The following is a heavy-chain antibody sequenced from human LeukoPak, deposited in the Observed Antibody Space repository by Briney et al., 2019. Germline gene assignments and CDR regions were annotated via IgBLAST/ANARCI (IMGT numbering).Heavy chain of an antibody. CDR3: ARSNADWANWLDS. J-gene: IGHJ5*01. Sequence: ASVTVSCKASGYTFTKYYIQWVRQAPGQGLEWVGWINGYNGNTNYAQNVQGRVTMTTDTSTSTAYMELRSLRFDDTAVYYGARSNADWANWLDSWGQGTLVTVSS. CDR2: INGYNGNT. V-gene: IGHV1-18*01. CDR1: GYTFTKYY. D-gene: IGHD3-9*01.